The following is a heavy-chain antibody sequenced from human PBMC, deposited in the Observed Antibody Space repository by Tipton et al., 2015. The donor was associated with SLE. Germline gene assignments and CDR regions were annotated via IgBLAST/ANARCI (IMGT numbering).Heavy chain of an antibody. J-gene: IGHJ2*01. V-gene: IGHV4-59*08. CDR2: IYYTGST. Sequence: TLSLTCTVSGGSISHYHWGWIRQPPGKGLEWIGYIYYTGSTNYNPSHKSRVTISVDTSKNQFSLRLSSVTAADTAVYYCARQRFYCDTSGFYPAGNFDLWGRGTLVTVSS. CDR3: ARQRFYCDTSGFYPAGNFDL. CDR1: GGSISHYH. D-gene: IGHD3-22*01.